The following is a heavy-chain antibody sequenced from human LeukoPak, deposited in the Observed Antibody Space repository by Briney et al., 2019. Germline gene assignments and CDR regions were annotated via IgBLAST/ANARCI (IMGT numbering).Heavy chain of an antibody. CDR2: TYYRSKWYN. J-gene: IGHJ4*02. D-gene: IGHD4-23*01. CDR1: GDSVSSSNAA. V-gene: IGHV6-1*01. Sequence: SQTLSLTCAISGDSVSSSNAAWNWIRQSPSRGLEWLGGTYYRSKWYNDYAVSVRSRITINPDTSKNQFSLQLNSVTPEDTAVYYCAREDYGGNSGTYFDYWGQGTLVTVSS. CDR3: AREDYGGNSGTYFDY.